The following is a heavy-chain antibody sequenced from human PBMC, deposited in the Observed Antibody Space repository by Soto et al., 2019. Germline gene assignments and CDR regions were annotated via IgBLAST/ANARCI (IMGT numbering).Heavy chain of an antibody. CDR2: IYYSGHA. V-gene: IGHV4-59*01. D-gene: IGHD6-19*01. J-gene: IGHJ1*01. CDR1: GGSITSYY. CDR3: ARWAGNSFFQH. Sequence: PSETLSLTCSVSGGSITSYYWGWIRQPPGKGLECIGYIYYSGHADYNPSLRSRVTISIDTSKSQFSLKLTSVTAADTAVYFCARWAGNSFFQHWGRGTLVTVSS.